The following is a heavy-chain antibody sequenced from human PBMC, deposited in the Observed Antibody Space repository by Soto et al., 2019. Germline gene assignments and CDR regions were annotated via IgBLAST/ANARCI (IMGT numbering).Heavy chain of an antibody. Sequence: QVQLVQSGAEVKKPGSSVKVSCKASGGTFSSYTISWVRQAPGQGLEWMGRIIPILGIANYAQKFQGRVTITAAKSTSTAYMELSSLRSEDTAVYYCASIPPLTTVTPFDYWGQGTLVTVSS. CDR1: GGTFSSYT. J-gene: IGHJ4*02. CDR2: IIPILGIA. V-gene: IGHV1-69*02. D-gene: IGHD4-4*01. CDR3: ASIPPLTTVTPFDY.